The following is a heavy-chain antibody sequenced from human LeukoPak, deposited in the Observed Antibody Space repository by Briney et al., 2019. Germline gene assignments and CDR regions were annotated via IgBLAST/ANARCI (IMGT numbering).Heavy chain of an antibody. D-gene: IGHD4-17*01. J-gene: IGHJ3*02. V-gene: IGHV1-69*13. CDR3: ASHMTTVTLAAFDI. Sequence: ASVKVSCKASGGTFSSYAISWVRQAPGHGLGWMGGIIPIFGTANYAQKFQGRVTITADEYTSTAYMELSSLRSEDTAVYYCASHMTTVTLAAFDIWGQGTMVTVSS. CDR1: GGTFSSYA. CDR2: IIPIFGTA.